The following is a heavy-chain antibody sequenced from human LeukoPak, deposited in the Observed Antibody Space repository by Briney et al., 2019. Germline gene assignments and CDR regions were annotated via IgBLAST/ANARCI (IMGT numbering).Heavy chain of an antibody. D-gene: IGHD5-12*01. Sequence: PGGSLRLSCAASGFTFSSYAMSWVRQAPGKGLEWGSVIYSGGSTYYADSVKGRFTISRDNSKNTLYLQMNSLRAEDTAVYYCARDRLGNVAFDYWGQGTLVTVSS. CDR2: IYSGGST. CDR3: ARDRLGNVAFDY. J-gene: IGHJ4*02. V-gene: IGHV3-53*01. CDR1: GFTFSSYA.